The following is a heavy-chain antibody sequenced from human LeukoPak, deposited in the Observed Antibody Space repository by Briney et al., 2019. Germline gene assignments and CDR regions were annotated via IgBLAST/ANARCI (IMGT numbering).Heavy chain of an antibody. D-gene: IGHD1-1*01. CDR1: GGSVSGYY. J-gene: IGHJ3*02. CDR3: ARVLEDAFDI. V-gene: IGHV4-34*01. Sequence: SETLSLTCAVYGGSVSGYYWSWIRQPPGKGLEWIGEINHSGSTNYNPSLKSRVTISVDTSKNQFSLKLSSATAADTAVYYCARVLEDAFDIWGQGTMVTVSS. CDR2: INHSGST.